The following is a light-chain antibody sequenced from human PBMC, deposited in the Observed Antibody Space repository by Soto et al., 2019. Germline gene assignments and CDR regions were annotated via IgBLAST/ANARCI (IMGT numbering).Light chain of an antibody. J-gene: IGKJ1*01. CDR3: HQYGSSPAT. V-gene: IGKV3-20*01. CDR2: DAS. CDR1: QSVNNNY. Sequence: EIVLTQSPGTLSLSPGERATLSCRASQSVNNNYVAWYQQKPGQAPRLLIYDASNRATGIPARFSGSGSGTDFTLTISRLEPEDFAVYYCHQYGSSPATFGQGTKVDIK.